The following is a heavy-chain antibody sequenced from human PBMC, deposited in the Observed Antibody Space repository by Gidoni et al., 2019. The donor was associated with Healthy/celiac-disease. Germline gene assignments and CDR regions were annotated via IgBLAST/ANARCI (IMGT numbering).Heavy chain of an antibody. Sequence: WIGSIYYSGSTYYNPSLKSRVTISVDTSKNQFSLKLSSVTAADTAVYYCADGGGETSFGYWGQGTLVTVSS. CDR3: ADGGGETSFGY. CDR2: IYYSGST. D-gene: IGHD3-16*01. J-gene: IGHJ4*02. V-gene: IGHV4-39*01.